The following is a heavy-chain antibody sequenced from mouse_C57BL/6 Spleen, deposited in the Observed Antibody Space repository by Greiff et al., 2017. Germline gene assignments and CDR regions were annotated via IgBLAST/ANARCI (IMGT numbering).Heavy chain of an antibody. CDR1: GFNITDYY. CDR3: GRSGAKRYFDY. V-gene: IGHV14-2*01. Sequence: DVHLVESGAELVKPGASVKLSCTASGFNITDYYMHWVKQRTEQGLEWIGRIDPEDGDTKYAAKFQGQDTITADTSSNTAYLQLSSLTSEDTAYYYGGRSGAKRYFDYWGQGTTLTVAS. J-gene: IGHJ2*01. CDR2: IDPEDGDT. D-gene: IGHD3-1*01.